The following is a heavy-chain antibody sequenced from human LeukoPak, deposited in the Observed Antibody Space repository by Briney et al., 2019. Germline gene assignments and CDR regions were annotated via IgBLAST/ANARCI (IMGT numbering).Heavy chain of an antibody. D-gene: IGHD3-10*01. Sequence: PGGSLRLSCAASGFSFSNYGMNWVRQAPGKGLEWVSGIIGSGGTTYYAHSVKGRFTISRDNSKNTLDLQMNSLRAEDTAVYYCAKDELLLSFEDWGQGTLVTVSS. J-gene: IGHJ4*02. CDR3: AKDELLLSFED. V-gene: IGHV3-23*01. CDR2: IIGSGGTT. CDR1: GFSFSNYG.